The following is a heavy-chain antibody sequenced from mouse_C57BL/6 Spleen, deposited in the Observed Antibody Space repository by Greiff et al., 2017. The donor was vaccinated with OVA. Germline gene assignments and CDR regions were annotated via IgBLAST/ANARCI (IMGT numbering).Heavy chain of an antibody. CDR1: GYTFTSYW. J-gene: IGHJ1*03. Sequence: QVQLQQPGAELVKPGASVKMSCKASGYTFTSYWITWVKQRPGQGLEWIGDIYPGSGSTNYNEKFKSKATLTVDTSSSTAYMQLSSLTSEDSAVYYCARGPSLGSSFYWYFDVWGTGTTVTVSS. D-gene: IGHD1-1*01. CDR3: ARGPSLGSSFYWYFDV. V-gene: IGHV1-55*01. CDR2: IYPGSGST.